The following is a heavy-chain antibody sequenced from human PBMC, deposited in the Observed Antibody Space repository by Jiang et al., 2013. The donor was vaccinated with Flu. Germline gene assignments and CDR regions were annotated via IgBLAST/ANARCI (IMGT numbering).Heavy chain of an antibody. Sequence: PGKGLEWVSLITWDGRTYYVDSLKGRFTISRDNSKNSLYLQMNSLRLEDTALYFCAKSFDSSGSLDPWGQGTLVTVSS. J-gene: IGHJ5*02. CDR3: AKSFDSSGSLDP. V-gene: IGHV3-43D*03. CDR2: ITWDGRT. D-gene: IGHD3-22*01.